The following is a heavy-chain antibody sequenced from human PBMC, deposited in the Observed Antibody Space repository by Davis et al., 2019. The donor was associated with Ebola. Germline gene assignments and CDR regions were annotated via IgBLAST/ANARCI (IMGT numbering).Heavy chain of an antibody. CDR2: ISGHSDNP. J-gene: IGHJ3*02. D-gene: IGHD4-17*01. V-gene: IGHV1-18*01. Sequence: ASVKVSCKASGYTFTRYGISWVRQAPGEGPEWMAWISGHSDNPKYAPKVQDRVTVTTDRSTHTAYLELRSLRSDDTAVYYCTRGPSYDSGVIGAFDIWGQGATITVSS. CDR3: TRGPSYDSGVIGAFDI. CDR1: GYTFTRYG.